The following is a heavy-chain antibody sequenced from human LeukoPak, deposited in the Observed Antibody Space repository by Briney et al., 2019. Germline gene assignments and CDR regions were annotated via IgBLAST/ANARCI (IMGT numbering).Heavy chain of an antibody. V-gene: IGHV3-23*01. Sequence: GGSLRLSCAASVFTFSEYGMSWVRQAPGKGLEWVSGISSDGITYYADSVKGRFTVSRDNSRKTLYLQLNDLRAEDTAIYFCAKRGNTVSFFCPWGQGTLVTVSS. CDR1: VFTFSEYG. J-gene: IGHJ5*02. CDR2: ISSDGIT. D-gene: IGHD4-17*01. CDR3: AKRGNTVSFFCP.